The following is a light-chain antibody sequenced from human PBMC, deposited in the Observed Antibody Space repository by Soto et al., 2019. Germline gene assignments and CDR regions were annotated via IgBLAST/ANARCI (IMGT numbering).Light chain of an antibody. CDR1: QGIRNY. Sequence: IQMTQSPSSLSASVGDRVTITCRASQGIRNYLAWYQQKPGKVPKLLIYAASTLQSGVPSRFSGSGSGTDFTLTISSLQPEDVATYYCQKYNSAPPAFGQGTRLEIK. CDR2: AAS. J-gene: IGKJ5*01. V-gene: IGKV1-27*01. CDR3: QKYNSAPPA.